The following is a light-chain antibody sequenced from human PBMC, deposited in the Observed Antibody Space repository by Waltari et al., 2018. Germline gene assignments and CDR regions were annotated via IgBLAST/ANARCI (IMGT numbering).Light chain of an antibody. V-gene: IGKV1-17*01. CDR1: QAISNY. Sequence: DIQMTQSPSSLSASVGDRVTITCRARQAISNYLNWYHQKPGEAPKRLIYDASSLQSGVPARFSGSGSGTVFTLTISSLQPEDFATYYCLQYHSAPFTFGPVTKLDIK. CDR2: DAS. CDR3: LQYHSAPFT. J-gene: IGKJ3*01.